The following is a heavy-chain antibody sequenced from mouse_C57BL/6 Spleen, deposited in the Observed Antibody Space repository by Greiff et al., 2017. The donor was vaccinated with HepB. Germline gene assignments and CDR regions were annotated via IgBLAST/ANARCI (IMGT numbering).Heavy chain of an antibody. D-gene: IGHD3-2*02. J-gene: IGHJ4*01. CDR3: TVDSSGYNYYAMDY. CDR2: IDPEDGDT. V-gene: IGHV14-1*01. Sequence: EVQLQQSGAELVRPGASVKLSCTASGFNIKDYYMHWVKQRPEQGLEWIGRIDPEDGDTEYAPKFQGKATMTADTSSNTAYLQLSSLTSEDTAVYYCTVDSSGYNYYAMDYWGQGTSVTVSS. CDR1: GFNIKDYY.